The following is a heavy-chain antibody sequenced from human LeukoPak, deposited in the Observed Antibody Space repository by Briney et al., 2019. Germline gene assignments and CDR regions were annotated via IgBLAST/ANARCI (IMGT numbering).Heavy chain of an antibody. D-gene: IGHD6-19*01. J-gene: IGHJ4*02. Sequence: SETLSLTCTVSGGSISSSSYYWGWIRQPPGKGLEWIGSIYYSGSTYYNPSLKSRVTISVDTSKNQFSLKLSSVTAADTAVYYCARGNSAAGKEYYFDYWGQGTLVTVSS. V-gene: IGHV4-39*01. CDR2: IYYSGST. CDR3: ARGNSAAGKEYYFDY. CDR1: GGSISSSSYY.